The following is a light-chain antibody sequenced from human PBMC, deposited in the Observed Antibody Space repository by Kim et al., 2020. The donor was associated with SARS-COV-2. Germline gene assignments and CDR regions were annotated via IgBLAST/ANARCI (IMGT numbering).Light chain of an antibody. CDR1: QGISKD. CDR2: AAS. J-gene: IGKJ1*01. V-gene: IGKV1-27*01. Sequence: DIQMTQYPSSLSASVGDRVTITCRASQGISKDLAWYQQKPGNAPKLLIFAASALQSVVPTRFSGSGSGTDFTLTISSLQPEDVATYYCQKYNGAPWTFGQGTKVDIK. CDR3: QKYNGAPWT.